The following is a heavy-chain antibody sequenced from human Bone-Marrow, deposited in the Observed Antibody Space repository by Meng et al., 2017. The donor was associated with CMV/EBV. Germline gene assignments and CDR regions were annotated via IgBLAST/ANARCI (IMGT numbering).Heavy chain of an antibody. J-gene: IGHJ6*02. D-gene: IGHD3-10*01. CDR1: GFTVSSNY. V-gene: IGHV3-66*02. Sequence: GESLKISCAASGFTVSSNYMSWVRQAPGKGLEWVSVIYSGGSTYYADSVKGRFTISRDNSKNTLYLQMNSLRAEDTAVYYCARDRLYGYGSGSILRYGMDFWGQGTTVTVSS. CDR3: ARDRLYGYGSGSILRYGMDF. CDR2: IYSGGST.